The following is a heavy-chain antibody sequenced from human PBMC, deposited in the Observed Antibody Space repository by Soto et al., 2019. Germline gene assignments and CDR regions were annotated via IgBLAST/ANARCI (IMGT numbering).Heavy chain of an antibody. Sequence: SETLSLTCTVSGGSISSGDYYWSWIRQPPGKGLEWIGYIYYSGSTYYNPSLKSRVTISVDTSKNQFSLKLSSVTAADTAVYYCAREMAGISPPNWFDPWGQGTLVTSPQ. V-gene: IGHV4-30-4*01. J-gene: IGHJ5*02. CDR2: IYYSGST. CDR1: GGSISSGDYY. D-gene: IGHD2-8*01. CDR3: AREMAGISPPNWFDP.